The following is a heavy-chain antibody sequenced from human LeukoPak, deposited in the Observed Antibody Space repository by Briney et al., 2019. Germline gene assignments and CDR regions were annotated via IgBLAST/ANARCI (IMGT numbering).Heavy chain of an antibody. Sequence: GGSLRLSCAAFGFTFSGSAMSWVRQAPGKGLEWVSLISFSGGNTYCADSVKGRFTISRDNSKDTLYLQMNSLRAEDTAVYYCARDAGRYFDWLGYWGQGTLVTVSS. CDR3: ARDAGRYFDWLGY. D-gene: IGHD3-9*01. J-gene: IGHJ4*02. CDR1: GFTFSGSA. CDR2: ISFSGGNT. V-gene: IGHV3-23*01.